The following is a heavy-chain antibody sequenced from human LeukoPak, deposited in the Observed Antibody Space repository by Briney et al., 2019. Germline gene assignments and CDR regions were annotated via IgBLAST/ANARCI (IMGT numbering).Heavy chain of an antibody. CDR1: GASFNSDDQY. CDR2: IHPSGML. Sequence: SETLSLTCTVSGASFNSDDQYWNWIRQSPGKGLEWIESIHPSGMLYNNPSLESRVTMSRDTSKNQFSLNLNSVTAADTAVYFCSRGLDSRKLGYRGQGILVTVSS. V-gene: IGHV4-31*03. D-gene: IGHD3-22*01. CDR3: SRGLDSRKLGY. J-gene: IGHJ4*02.